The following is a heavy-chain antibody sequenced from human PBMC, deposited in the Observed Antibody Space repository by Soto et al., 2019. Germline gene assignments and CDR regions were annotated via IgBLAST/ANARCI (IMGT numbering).Heavy chain of an antibody. CDR2: IYYSGST. V-gene: IGHV4-39*01. Sequence: QLQLQESGPGLVKPSETLSLTCTVSGGSISSSSYYWGWIRQPPGKGLEWIGSIYYSGSTYYNPSLKSRVTISVDTSKNQFSLKLSSVTAADTAVYYCARLLRDDDYGANNDAFDIWGQGTMVTVSS. CDR1: GGSISSSSYY. CDR3: ARLLRDDDYGANNDAFDI. D-gene: IGHD4-17*01. J-gene: IGHJ3*02.